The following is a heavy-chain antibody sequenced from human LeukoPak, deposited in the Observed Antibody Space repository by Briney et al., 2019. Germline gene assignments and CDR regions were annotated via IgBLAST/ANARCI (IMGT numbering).Heavy chain of an antibody. V-gene: IGHV6-1*01. Sequence: SQTLSLTCDISGDSVSSDSAAWNWIRQSPSRGLEWLGRTYYRSTWFNDYAVSVKSRITINPDTSKNQFSLQLSSVTPEDTAVYFCARSGSVWFDPWGQGTLVTVSS. CDR2: TYYRSTWFN. CDR3: ARSGSVWFDP. CDR1: GDSVSSDSAA. D-gene: IGHD3-10*01. J-gene: IGHJ5*02.